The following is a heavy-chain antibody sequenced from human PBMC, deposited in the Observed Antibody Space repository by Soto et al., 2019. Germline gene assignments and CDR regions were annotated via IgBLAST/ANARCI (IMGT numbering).Heavy chain of an antibody. CDR3: ARAWSDYGDNGVSNY. Sequence: QVQLVESGGGVVQPGRSLRLSCAASGFTFSDYAMHWVRQSPGKGLEWVAVIWYYGSNTWFADSVKGRFTISRDNSKNTLYLQMNSLRVEDTAVYYCARAWSDYGDNGVSNYWGQGTLVTVSS. J-gene: IGHJ4*02. D-gene: IGHD4-17*01. V-gene: IGHV3-33*01. CDR2: IWYYGSNT. CDR1: GFTFSDYA.